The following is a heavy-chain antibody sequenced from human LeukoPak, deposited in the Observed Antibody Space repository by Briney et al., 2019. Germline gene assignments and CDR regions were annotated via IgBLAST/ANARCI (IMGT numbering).Heavy chain of an antibody. CDR3: ARRGDSYYDSSGPTGAFDY. D-gene: IGHD3-22*01. CDR2: IYYSGST. J-gene: IGHJ4*02. Sequence: SETLSLTCTVPGASISSGSYYWCWIRQPPGKGLEWIGSIYYSGSTYYNPSLKSRVTISVDTSKNQFSLKLSSVTAADTAVYYCARRGDSYYDSSGPTGAFDYGGQGTLVTVSS. CDR1: GASISSGSYY. V-gene: IGHV4-39*01.